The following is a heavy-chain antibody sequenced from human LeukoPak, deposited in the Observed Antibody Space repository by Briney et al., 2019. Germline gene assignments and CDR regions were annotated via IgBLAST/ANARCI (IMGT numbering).Heavy chain of an antibody. CDR3: SWELDVSFGRRLEH. J-gene: IGHJ5*02. Sequence: GGSLRLSCAVSGFNFNDAWLSWVRQAPGEGLEWVGRLKSRGSGATADYSAPVKGRFTVSRDDSQNTLYLQMNSLTIEDTAVYFCSWELDVSFGRRLEHWGQGTLVTVSS. CDR2: LKSRGSGATA. D-gene: IGHD1-1*01. CDR1: GFNFNDAW. V-gene: IGHV3-15*01.